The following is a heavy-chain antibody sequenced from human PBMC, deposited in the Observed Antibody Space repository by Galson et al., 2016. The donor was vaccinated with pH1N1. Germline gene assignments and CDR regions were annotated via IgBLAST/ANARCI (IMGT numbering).Heavy chain of an antibody. CDR1: GFPFSDYW. J-gene: IGHJ4*02. CDR3: ARNWWGIDY. CDR2: IDNDGRGT. V-gene: IGHV3-74*01. D-gene: IGHD2-15*01. Sequence: SLRLSCAASGFPFSDYWMHWVRQAPGKGLVWVARIDNDGRGTSHADSVRGRFAISSDNAENMLYLQMNSLRTDDTAVYYCARNWWGIDYWGQGALVTVSS.